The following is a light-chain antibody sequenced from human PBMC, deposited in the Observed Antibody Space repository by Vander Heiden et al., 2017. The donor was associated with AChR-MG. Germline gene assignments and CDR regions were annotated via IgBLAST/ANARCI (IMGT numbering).Light chain of an antibody. J-gene: IGKJ1*01. CDR3: HQYGSSPRT. CDR1: QIISSNY. V-gene: IGKV3-20*01. Sequence: IVLTQSPGTLSLSPGETVTLSRRASQIISSNYLAWYQHRPGQAPTLLIYGASIRATGIPARFSGSGSGTDFTLTISRLESEDFAVYYCHQYGSSPRTFGQGTRVEI. CDR2: GAS.